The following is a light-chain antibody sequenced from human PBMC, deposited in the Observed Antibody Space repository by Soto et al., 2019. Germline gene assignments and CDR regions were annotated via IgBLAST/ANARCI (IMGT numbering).Light chain of an antibody. CDR1: SSNIGADFG. CDR2: GNT. J-gene: IGLJ1*01. V-gene: IGLV1-40*01. Sequence: QSVLTQPPSVSGAPGQRVTISCTGNSSNIGADFGVHWYQQLPGTGPKVLIYGNTNRPSGVPLRFSGSKSGTSASLTITGLLAEDEADYYCSSYTSISTYVFGTGTKLTVL. CDR3: SSYTSISTYV.